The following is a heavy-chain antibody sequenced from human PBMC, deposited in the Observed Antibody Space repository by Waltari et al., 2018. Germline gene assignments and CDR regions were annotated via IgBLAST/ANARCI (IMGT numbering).Heavy chain of an antibody. V-gene: IGHV4-4*02. J-gene: IGHJ3*02. Sequence: QVPLQESVPGLVKPSGTLSLTCTVSGCAFSRSNWWSWVRQPPGKGLEGLGEIWHTGRTNYNPSLSSRATVSVDKSKNQFSLKLSSVTAADTAVYYCARDSTPDAFDIWGQGTMVTVSS. CDR1: GCAFSRSNW. CDR2: IWHTGRT. CDR3: ARDSTPDAFDI.